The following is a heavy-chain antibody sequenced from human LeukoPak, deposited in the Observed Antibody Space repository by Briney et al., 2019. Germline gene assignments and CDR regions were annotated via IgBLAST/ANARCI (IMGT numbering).Heavy chain of an antibody. CDR1: GGTFSSYA. V-gene: IGHV1-69*13. J-gene: IGHJ6*03. Sequence: ASVKVSCKASGGTFSSYAITWVRQAPGQGLEWMGGIIPILGTTNYAQKLQGRVTVTADESTSTAYMELSSLRSEDTAVYYCARGSFGVVPYYYYYYMDVWGKGTTVTVSS. D-gene: IGHD3-3*01. CDR2: IIPILGTT. CDR3: ARGSFGVVPYYYYYYMDV.